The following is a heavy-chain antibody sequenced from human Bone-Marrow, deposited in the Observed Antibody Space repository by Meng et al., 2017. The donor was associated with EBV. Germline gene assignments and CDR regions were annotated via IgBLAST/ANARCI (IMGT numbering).Heavy chain of an antibody. J-gene: IGHJ4*02. Sequence: VQLVESGGALVQPGGSLRLSCAASGFTFSRYWMHWVRQAPGKGLVWVSRTNEDGRITDYADSVKGRFTISRDNTKNILYLQMDSLRAEDTALYFCSRDLAGSDDDWGQGTLVTLAS. D-gene: IGHD6-25*01. CDR1: GFTFSRYW. CDR2: TNEDGRIT. CDR3: SRDLAGSDDD. V-gene: IGHV3-74*01.